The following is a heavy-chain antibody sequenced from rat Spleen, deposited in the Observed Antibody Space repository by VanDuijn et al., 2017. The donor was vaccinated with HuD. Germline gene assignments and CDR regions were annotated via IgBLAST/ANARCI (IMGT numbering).Heavy chain of an antibody. CDR2: IWTGGST. CDR1: GFSLTSYH. V-gene: IGHV2-43*01. Sequence: QVQLKESGPGLVQPSQTLSLTCTVSGFSLTSYHVSWVRQPPGQGLEGMGVIWTGGSTAYNSLLKSRLSISRDTSKSHVFLKSNSLQTEDTAPYYCDRLTGTYWYFDLWGPGTMVTVSS. D-gene: IGHD5-1*01. CDR3: DRLTGTYWYFDL. J-gene: IGHJ1*01.